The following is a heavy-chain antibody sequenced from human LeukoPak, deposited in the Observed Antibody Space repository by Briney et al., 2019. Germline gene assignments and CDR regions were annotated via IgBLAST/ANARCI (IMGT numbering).Heavy chain of an antibody. CDR3: AELGITMIGGV. Sequence: GGSLRLSCAASGFPFSSYSMNWVRQASGKGLEWVSYISSSGSTIYYADSVKGRFTISRDNAKNSLYLQMNSLRAEDTAVYYCAELGITMIGGVWGKGTTVTISS. D-gene: IGHD3-10*02. CDR2: ISSSGSTI. J-gene: IGHJ6*04. V-gene: IGHV3-48*04. CDR1: GFPFSSYS.